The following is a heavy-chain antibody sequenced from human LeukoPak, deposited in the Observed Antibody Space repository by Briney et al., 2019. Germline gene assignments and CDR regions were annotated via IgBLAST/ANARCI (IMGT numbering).Heavy chain of an antibody. V-gene: IGHV3-74*01. Sequence: PGGSLRLSCAASGFTFSSYWMHWVRQAPGKGLVWVSRIKSDGSTTTYADSVKGRFTISRDNAKNTLYLQMNSLRADDMAVYYCATTYIVLVTGISGDAFDIWGQGTMVTVSS. D-gene: IGHD2-21*02. J-gene: IGHJ3*02. CDR2: IKSDGSTT. CDR3: ATTYIVLVTGISGDAFDI. CDR1: GFTFSSYW.